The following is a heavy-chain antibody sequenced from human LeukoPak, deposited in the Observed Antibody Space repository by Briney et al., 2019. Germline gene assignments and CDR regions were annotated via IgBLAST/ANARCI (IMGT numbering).Heavy chain of an antibody. CDR3: ARTSSDTAMVDY. CDR2: INPNSGGT. J-gene: IGHJ4*02. D-gene: IGHD5-18*01. Sequence: ASVKDSCKASGYTFTGYYMHWVRQAPGQGLEWMGWINPNSGGTNYAQKFQGRVTMTRDTSISTAYMELSRLRSDDTAVYYCARTSSDTAMVDYWGQGTLVTVSS. V-gene: IGHV1-2*02. CDR1: GYTFTGYY.